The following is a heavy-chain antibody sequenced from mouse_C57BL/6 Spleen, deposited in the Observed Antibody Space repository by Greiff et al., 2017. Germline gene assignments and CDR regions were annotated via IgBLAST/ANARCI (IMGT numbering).Heavy chain of an antibody. CDR3: ARPLITTVVATPLYAMDY. D-gene: IGHD1-1*01. CDR2: IDPNSGGT. J-gene: IGHJ4*01. V-gene: IGHV1-72*01. CDR1: GYTFTSYW. Sequence: VQLQQPGAELVKPGASVKLSCKASGYTFTSYWMHWVKQRPGRGLEWIGRIDPNSGGTKYNEKFKSKATLTVDKPSSTAYMQLSSLTSEDSAVYYCARPLITTVVATPLYAMDYWGQGTSVTVSS.